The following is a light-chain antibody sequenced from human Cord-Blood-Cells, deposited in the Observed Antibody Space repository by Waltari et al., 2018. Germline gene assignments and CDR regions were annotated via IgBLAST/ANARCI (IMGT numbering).Light chain of an antibody. V-gene: IGLV2-23*01. CDR2: EGS. Sequence: QSALTQPASVSGSPGQSITISCTGTSRDVGSYNLVSWYQQHPGKAPKLMIYEGSKRPSGVSNRCSGSQSGNAASLTSSGLQAEDEADYYCCSYAGSSTYVFGTGTKVTVL. CDR1: SRDVGSYNL. CDR3: CSYAGSSTYV. J-gene: IGLJ1*01.